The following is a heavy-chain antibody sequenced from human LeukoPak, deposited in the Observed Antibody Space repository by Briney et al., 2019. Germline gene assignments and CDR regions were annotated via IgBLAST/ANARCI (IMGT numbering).Heavy chain of an antibody. Sequence: ASVKVSCKASGYTFTGYYMHWVRQAPGQGLEWMGWINPNSGGTNYAQKFQGRVTMTRDTSISTAYMELSRLRSDDTAVYYCARDLSDFWSGLNFDYWGQGTLVTVSS. J-gene: IGHJ4*02. CDR3: ARDLSDFWSGLNFDY. CDR1: GYTFTGYY. V-gene: IGHV1-2*02. CDR2: INPNSGGT. D-gene: IGHD3-3*01.